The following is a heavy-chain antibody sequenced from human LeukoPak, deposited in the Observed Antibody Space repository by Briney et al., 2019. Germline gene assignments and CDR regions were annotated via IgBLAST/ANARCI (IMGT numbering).Heavy chain of an antibody. V-gene: IGHV1-58*01. CDR1: GFTFTSSA. Sequence: SVKVSCKASGFTFTSSAVQWVRQARGQRLEWIGWIVVGSGNTNYAQKFQERVTITRDMSTSTAYMELSSLRSEDTAVYYCARVVVVAATPPDYWGQGTLVTVSS. CDR3: ARVVVVAATPPDY. D-gene: IGHD2-15*01. J-gene: IGHJ4*02. CDR2: IVVGSGNT.